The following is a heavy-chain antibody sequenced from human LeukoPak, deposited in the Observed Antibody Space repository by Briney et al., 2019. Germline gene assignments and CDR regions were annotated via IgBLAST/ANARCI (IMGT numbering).Heavy chain of an antibody. D-gene: IGHD6-19*01. CDR1: GYTLTGLS. J-gene: IGHJ4*02. CDR3: ATHAGIAVTGTDY. Sequence: EASVKVSCKVSGYTLTGLSMHWVRQAPGKGLEWMGGFDPEDGETIYAQKFQGRVTMTEDTSTDTAYMEPSSLRSEDTAVYYCATHAGIAVTGTDYWGQGTLVTVSS. CDR2: FDPEDGET. V-gene: IGHV1-24*01.